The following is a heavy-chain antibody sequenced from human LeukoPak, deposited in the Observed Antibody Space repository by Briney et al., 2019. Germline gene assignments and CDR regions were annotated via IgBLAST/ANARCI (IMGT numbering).Heavy chain of an antibody. CDR2: INRDGGLT. Sequence: GGSLRLSCVASGFTFSENWMHWVRQAPGKGLAWVSHINRDGGLTNYADSVKGRFTISRDNARNTVYLQMSSLRVEDTAIYFCATEEHRLAEAGTSAFDLGGQGTLVTVSP. D-gene: IGHD6-13*01. V-gene: IGHV3-74*01. CDR1: GFTFSENW. J-gene: IGHJ3*01. CDR3: ATEEHRLAEAGTSAFDL.